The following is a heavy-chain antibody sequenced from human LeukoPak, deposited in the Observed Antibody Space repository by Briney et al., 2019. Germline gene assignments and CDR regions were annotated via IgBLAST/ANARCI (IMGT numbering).Heavy chain of an antibody. Sequence: GGSLRLSCAASGFTFSSNYMSWVRQAPGKGLEWVSSISSTGGTTYYADSVKGRFTISRDNSKNTLYLQMNSLRAEDTAIYYCAKNGDRGAYCTGGTCYPYFYYYMDVWGKGTTVTI. CDR3: AKNGDRGAYCTGGTCYPYFYYYMDV. CDR2: ISSTGGTT. J-gene: IGHJ6*03. CDR1: GFTFSSNY. D-gene: IGHD2-15*01. V-gene: IGHV3-23*01.